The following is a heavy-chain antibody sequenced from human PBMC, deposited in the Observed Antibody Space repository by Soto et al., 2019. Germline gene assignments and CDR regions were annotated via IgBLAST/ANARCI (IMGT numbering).Heavy chain of an antibody. CDR1: GYTFTSYA. J-gene: IGHJ5*02. D-gene: IGHD3-3*01. CDR3: ARDMTTRFLEWLLYPGWFDP. Sequence: QVQLVQSGAEVKKPGASVKVSCKASGYTFTSYAMHWVRQAPGQRLEWMGWINAGNGNTKYSQKFQGRVTITRDTSASTAYMELSSLRSEDTAVYYCARDMTTRFLEWLLYPGWFDPWGQGTLVTVSS. V-gene: IGHV1-3*01. CDR2: INAGNGNT.